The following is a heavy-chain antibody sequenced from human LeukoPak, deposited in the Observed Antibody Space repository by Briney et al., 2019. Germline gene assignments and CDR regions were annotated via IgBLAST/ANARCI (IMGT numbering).Heavy chain of an antibody. Sequence: GGSLRLSCAASGFTFSSYAMHWVRQAPGKGLEWVAVISYDGSNKYYADSVKGRFTISRDNSKNTLYLQMNSLRAEDTAVYYCARGTRADDPYYYYGMDVWGQGTTVTVSS. CDR1: GFTFSSYA. V-gene: IGHV3-30-3*01. CDR2: ISYDGSNK. D-gene: IGHD1-1*01. CDR3: ARGTRADDPYYYYGMDV. J-gene: IGHJ6*02.